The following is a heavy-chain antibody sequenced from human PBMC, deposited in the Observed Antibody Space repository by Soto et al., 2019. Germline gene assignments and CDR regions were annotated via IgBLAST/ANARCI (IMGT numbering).Heavy chain of an antibody. CDR1: GFSHSTRGVA. Sequence: QITLKESGPTLVKPTQTLTLTCTFSGFSHSTRGVAVGWFRQPPGKALEWLALIYWDEDKWYSPSLKSRLTITDDPSKNQVVLTTTNMDPVDTATYYCAHRPRGYAYYFDYWGQGTLVIVSS. CDR2: IYWDEDK. CDR3: AHRPRGYAYYFDY. V-gene: IGHV2-5*02. J-gene: IGHJ4*02. D-gene: IGHD5-12*01.